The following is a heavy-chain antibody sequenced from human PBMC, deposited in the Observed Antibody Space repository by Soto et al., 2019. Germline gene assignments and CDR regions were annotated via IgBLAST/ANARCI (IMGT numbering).Heavy chain of an antibody. D-gene: IGHD1-26*01. V-gene: IGHV1-18*01. CDR3: ARFRADSYYYYGMDV. CDR2: ISAYNGNT. Sequence: ASVKVSCKASGYTFTRYGISWVRQAPGQGLEWMGWISAYNGNTNYAQKLQGRVTMTTDTSTSTAYMELRSLRSDDTAVYYCARFRADSYYYYGMDVWGQGTTVTVSS. CDR1: GYTFTRYG. J-gene: IGHJ6*02.